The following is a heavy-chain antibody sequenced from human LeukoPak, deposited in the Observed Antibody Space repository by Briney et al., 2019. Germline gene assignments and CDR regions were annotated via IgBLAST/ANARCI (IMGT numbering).Heavy chain of an antibody. J-gene: IGHJ4*02. V-gene: IGHV1-69*13. CDR2: IIPIFGTA. Sequence: SVKVSCKASGGTFSSYAISWVRQAPGQGLEWMGGIIPIFGTANYAQKFQGRVTITADESTSTAYMELSSLRSEDTAVYYCARGESEGKIVVVVAATLDYWGQGTLVTVSS. CDR3: ARGESEGKIVVVVAATLDY. D-gene: IGHD2-15*01. CDR1: GGTFSSYA.